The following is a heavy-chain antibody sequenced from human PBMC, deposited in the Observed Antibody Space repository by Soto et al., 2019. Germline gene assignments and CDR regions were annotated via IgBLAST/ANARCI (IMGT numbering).Heavy chain of an antibody. J-gene: IGHJ4*02. V-gene: IGHV4-59*01. CDR3: KSDTFGPRDS. D-gene: IGHD3-10*01. CDR1: GGSISSDY. Sequence: SETLSLTCTVSGGSISSDYWSWIRQPPGKGLEWIGYIYYSGSTNYNPSLKSRVTISVDTSKNQFSLKLSSVTAADTALYYCKSDTFGPRDSWGQGTLVTVSS. CDR2: IYYSGST.